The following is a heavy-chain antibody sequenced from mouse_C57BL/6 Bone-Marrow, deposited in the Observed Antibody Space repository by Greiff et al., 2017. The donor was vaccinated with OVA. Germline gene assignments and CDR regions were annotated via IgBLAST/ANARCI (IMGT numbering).Heavy chain of an antibody. J-gene: IGHJ2*01. D-gene: IGHD6-1*01. V-gene: IGHV1-81*01. CDR2: IYPRSGNT. CDR1: GYTFTSYG. CDR3: ASPPLLFDY. Sequence: VQRVESGAELARPGASVKLSCKASGYTFTSYGISWVKQRTGQGLEWIGEIYPRSGNTYYNEKFKGKATLTADKSSSTAYMELRSLTSEDSAVYFCASPPLLFDYWGQGTTLTVSS.